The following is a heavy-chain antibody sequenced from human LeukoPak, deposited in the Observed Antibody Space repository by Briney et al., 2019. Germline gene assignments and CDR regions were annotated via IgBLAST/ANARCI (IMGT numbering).Heavy chain of an antibody. CDR2: SIPIFGIA. CDR3: AGDRVAATDAFYG. D-gene: IGHD2-15*01. J-gene: IGHJ3*01. CDR1: VGTFSSSA. V-gene: IGHV1-69*05. Sequence: SEKVSCKASVGTFSSSAISWVRQAPGQGLEWMGRSIPIFGIANYAQKFQGRVTITTVESTSTAYMELSSLGSEDTAVYYCAGDRVAATDAFYGWGQGTMVTVS.